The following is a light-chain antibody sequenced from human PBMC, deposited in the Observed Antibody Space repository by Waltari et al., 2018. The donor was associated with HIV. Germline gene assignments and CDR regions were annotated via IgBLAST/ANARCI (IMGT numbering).Light chain of an antibody. CDR3: QQRSNWPPWT. CDR1: QRVSSY. J-gene: IGKJ1*01. V-gene: IGKV3-11*01. Sequence: EIVLTQSPATLSLSPGDRATLSCRASQRVSSYLAWYQQKPGQAPRLLIYDASNRATGIPARFSGSGSGTDFTLTISSREPEDFAVYFCQQRSNWPPWTFGQGTKVEIK. CDR2: DAS.